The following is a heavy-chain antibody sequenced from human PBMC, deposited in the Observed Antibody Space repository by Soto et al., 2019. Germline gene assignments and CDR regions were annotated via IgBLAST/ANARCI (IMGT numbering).Heavy chain of an antibody. CDR2: IIPILGIA. D-gene: IGHD5-12*01. CDR1: GGTFSSYT. V-gene: IGHV1-69*08. CDR3: ARDGTRYSGGD. Sequence: QVQLVQSGAEVKKPGSSVKVSCKASGGTFSSYTISWVRQAPGQGLEWMGRIIPILGIANYAQKFQGRVTXTXXKSTSTAYMELSSLRSEDTAVYYCARDGTRYSGGDWGQGTLVTVSS. J-gene: IGHJ4*02.